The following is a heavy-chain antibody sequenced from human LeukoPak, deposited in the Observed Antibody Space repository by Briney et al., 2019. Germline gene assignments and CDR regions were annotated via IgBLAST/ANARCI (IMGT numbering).Heavy chain of an antibody. Sequence: PGRSLRLSCAASGFTFSSYGMHWVRQAPGRGLEWVAVIWYDGSNKYYADSVKGRFTISRDNSKNTLYLQMNSLRAEDTAVYYCAKSEGIAAAGTFDYWGQGTLVTVSS. V-gene: IGHV3-33*06. CDR2: IWYDGSNK. CDR3: AKSEGIAAAGTFDY. CDR1: GFTFSSYG. J-gene: IGHJ4*02. D-gene: IGHD6-13*01.